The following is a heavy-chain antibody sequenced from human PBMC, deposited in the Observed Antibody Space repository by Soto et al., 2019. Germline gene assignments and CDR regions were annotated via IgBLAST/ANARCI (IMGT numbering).Heavy chain of an antibody. V-gene: IGHV1-69*08. J-gene: IGHJ5*02. D-gene: IGHD3-10*01. Sequence: QVQLVQSGAEVKKPGSSVKVSCKASGGTFSSYTISWVRQAPGQGLAWMGRFVPILGLAHYAQKFQGRVTITADKSTSTAYMELSSLRSDDTAVYYCARDVGSGVDPWGQGTLVTVSS. CDR2: FVPILGLA. CDR3: ARDVGSGVDP. CDR1: GGTFSSYT.